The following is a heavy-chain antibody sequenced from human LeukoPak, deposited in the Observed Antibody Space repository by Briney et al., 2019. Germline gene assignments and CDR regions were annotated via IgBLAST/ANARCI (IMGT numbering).Heavy chain of an antibody. CDR3: ARHPERWLQPFDY. V-gene: IGHV4-59*08. D-gene: IGHD5-24*01. CDR2: ISDIGSI. CDR1: GGSISSYY. Sequence: SETLSLTCTVSGGSISSYYWSWIRQPPGKGLEWIAYISDIGSINYNPSLKSRVTISVDTSKNQFSLKLSSVTAADTAVYYCARHPERWLQPFDYWGQGTLVTVSS. J-gene: IGHJ4*02.